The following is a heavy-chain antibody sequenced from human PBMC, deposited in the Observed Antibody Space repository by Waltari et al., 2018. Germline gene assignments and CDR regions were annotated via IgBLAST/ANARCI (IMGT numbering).Heavy chain of an antibody. Sequence: EVQLVESGGGLVQPGGSLRLSCAASGFTLRSYWMHWVGQAPGKGLVWVARMNGDGSDTSYADSVKGRFTISKDNAKNTLYLQMNSLRAEDTAVYYCATRENYYYDSAYGMNVWGQGTTVSVSS. CDR1: GFTLRSYW. D-gene: IGHD3-22*01. J-gene: IGHJ6*02. CDR3: ATRENYYYDSAYGMNV. CDR2: MNGDGSDT. V-gene: IGHV3-74*01.